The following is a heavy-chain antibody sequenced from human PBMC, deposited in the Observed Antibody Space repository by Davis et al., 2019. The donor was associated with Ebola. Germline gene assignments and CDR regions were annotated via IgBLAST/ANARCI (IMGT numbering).Heavy chain of an antibody. Sequence: GESLKISCAASGFTVSSNYMSWVRQAPGQGLEWMGIINPSGGSTSYAQKFQGRVTMTRDTSTSTVYMELSSLRSEDTAVYYCARVGGYSYGHGGYYYYGMDVWGQGTTVTVSS. V-gene: IGHV1-46*01. CDR2: INPSGGST. CDR1: GFTVSSNY. CDR3: ARVGGYSYGHGGYYYYGMDV. D-gene: IGHD5-18*01. J-gene: IGHJ6*02.